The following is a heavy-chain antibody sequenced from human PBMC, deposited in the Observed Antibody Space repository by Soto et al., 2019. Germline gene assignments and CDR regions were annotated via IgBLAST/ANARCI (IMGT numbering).Heavy chain of an antibody. V-gene: IGHV4-34*01. CDR1: GGSFSGYY. J-gene: IGHJ4*02. CDR3: TRAVLLRHFDWCFDY. Sequence: SETLSLTCAVYGGSFSGYYWTWIRQPPGTGLEWIGEINHSGSTNYNPSLKSRVTISVDTSKNQFSLKLTSVTAEDTAVYYCTRAVLLRHFDWCFDYWGQGALVTVSS. CDR2: INHSGST. D-gene: IGHD3-9*01.